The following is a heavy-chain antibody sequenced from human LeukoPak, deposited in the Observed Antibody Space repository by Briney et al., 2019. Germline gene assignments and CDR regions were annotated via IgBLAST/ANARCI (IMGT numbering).Heavy chain of an antibody. CDR2: ISGRGGSR. V-gene: IGHV3-23*01. CDR3: AKGRAIYGMDV. D-gene: IGHD2-2*01. CDR1: GFPFSSYA. J-gene: IGHJ6*02. Sequence: PGGSLRLSCAASGFPFSSYAMSWVRQAPGKGLEWVSAISGRGGSRYYADSVKGRFTISRDNSKNTLYLQMNSLRAEDTGVYYCAKGRAIYGMDVWGQGTTVTVSS.